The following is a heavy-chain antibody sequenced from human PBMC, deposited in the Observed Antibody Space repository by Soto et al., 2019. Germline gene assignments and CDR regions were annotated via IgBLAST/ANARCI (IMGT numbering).Heavy chain of an antibody. CDR2: IYTSGST. J-gene: IGHJ3*02. V-gene: IGHV4-4*07. CDR1: GGSISSYY. Sequence: SETLSLTCSVSGGSISSYYWSWIRQPAGKGLEWIGRIYTSGSTNYNPSLKSRVTMSVDTSKNQFSLKLSSVTAADTAVYYCARDVDCSGGSCETSRVDAFDIWGQGTMVTVSS. CDR3: ARDVDCSGGSCETSRVDAFDI. D-gene: IGHD2-15*01.